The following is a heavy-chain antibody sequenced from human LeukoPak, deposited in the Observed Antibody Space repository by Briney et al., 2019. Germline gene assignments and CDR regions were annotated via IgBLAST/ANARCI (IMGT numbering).Heavy chain of an antibody. CDR2: IYTSGST. V-gene: IGHV4-4*07. CDR3: AREGGRDSSSWYLLDY. J-gene: IGHJ4*02. Sequence: SETLSLTCTVSGGSISSYYWSWIRQPAGKGLEWIGRIYTSGSTNYNPSLKSRVTMSVDTSKNQFSLKLSSVTAADTAVYYCAREGGRDSSSWYLLDYWGQGTLVTVSS. CDR1: GGSISSYY. D-gene: IGHD6-13*01.